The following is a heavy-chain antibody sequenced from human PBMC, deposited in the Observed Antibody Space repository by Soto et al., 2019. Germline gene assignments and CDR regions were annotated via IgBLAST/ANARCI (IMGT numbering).Heavy chain of an antibody. CDR3: ARGHSSGWYRPIDYYYYGMDV. CDR2: INHSGST. D-gene: IGHD6-19*01. Sequence: SLTCAVYGGSFSGYYWSWIRQPPGKGLEWIGEINHSGSTNYNPSLKSRVTISVDTSKNQFSLKLSSVTAADTAVYYCARGHSSGWYRPIDYYYYGMDVWGQGAPGRVS. J-gene: IGHJ6*02. V-gene: IGHV4-34*01. CDR1: GGSFSGYY.